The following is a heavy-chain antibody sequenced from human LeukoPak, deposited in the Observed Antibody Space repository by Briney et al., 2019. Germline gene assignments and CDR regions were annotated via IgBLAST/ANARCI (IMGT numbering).Heavy chain of an antibody. CDR2: ISSSDSII. CDR1: GFTFSSYE. V-gene: IGHV3-48*03. J-gene: IGHJ4*02. Sequence: GGSLRLSCAASGFTFSSYEMHWVRQAPGKGLEWVSYISSSDSIIYYADSVKGRFTISRDNAKNSLYLQMNSLRAEDTAVYYCARDYGGSSPFNYWGQGTLVTVSS. CDR3: ARDYGGSSPFNY. D-gene: IGHD4-23*01.